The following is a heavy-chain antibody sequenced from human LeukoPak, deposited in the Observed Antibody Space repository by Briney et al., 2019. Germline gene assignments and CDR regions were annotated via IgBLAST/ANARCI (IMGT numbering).Heavy chain of an antibody. J-gene: IGHJ4*02. CDR1: GFTFSSYW. CDR2: IKQDGSEK. D-gene: IGHD3-10*01. CDR3: ARDVTYYYGSGNTHFDY. Sequence: PGGSLRLSCAASGFTFSSYWMSWVRQAPGKGLEWVANIKQDGSEKYYVDSVKGRFTISRDNAKNSLYLQMNSLRAEDTAVYYCARDVTYYYGSGNTHFDYWGQGTLVTVSS. V-gene: IGHV3-7*01.